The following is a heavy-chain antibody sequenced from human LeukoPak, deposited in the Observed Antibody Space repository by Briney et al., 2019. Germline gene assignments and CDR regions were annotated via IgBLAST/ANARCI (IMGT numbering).Heavy chain of an antibody. CDR1: GGSVSSGSYY. D-gene: IGHD3-10*01. V-gene: IGHV4-61*01. CDR2: IYYSGST. CDR3: ARVPVGWTSGAFDI. J-gene: IGHJ3*02. Sequence: SETLSLTCAVSGGSVSSGSYYWSWIRQPPGKGLEWIGYIYYSGSTDYNPSLKSRVTISVDTSKNQFSLKLSSVTAADTAVCYCARVPVGWTSGAFDIWGQGTMVTVSS.